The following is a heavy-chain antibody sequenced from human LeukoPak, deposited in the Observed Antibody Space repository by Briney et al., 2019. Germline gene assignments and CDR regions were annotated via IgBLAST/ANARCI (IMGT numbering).Heavy chain of an antibody. Sequence: GGSLRLSCAASGFTFSSYAMSWVRQAPGKGLEWVSAISGSGGSTYYADSVKGRFTISRDNSKNTLYLQMNSLRAEDTAVYYCAKDNGDSSGYYLSPFDYWGKGTLVTVSS. V-gene: IGHV3-23*01. CDR2: ISGSGGST. CDR1: GFTFSSYA. D-gene: IGHD3-22*01. CDR3: AKDNGDSSGYYLSPFDY. J-gene: IGHJ4*02.